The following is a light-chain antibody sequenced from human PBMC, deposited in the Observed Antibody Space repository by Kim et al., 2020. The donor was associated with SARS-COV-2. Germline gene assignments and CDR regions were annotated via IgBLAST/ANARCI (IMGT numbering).Light chain of an antibody. Sequence: PGEKATLSCRASQSVSSNYLAWYQQKPGQAPRLLVYGASTRPAGIPDRFTGSGSGTDFTLTINRLEPEDFAVYYCQQYGSSPYTFGQGTKLEI. CDR2: GAS. CDR3: QQYGSSPYT. CDR1: QSVSSNY. J-gene: IGKJ2*01. V-gene: IGKV3-20*01.